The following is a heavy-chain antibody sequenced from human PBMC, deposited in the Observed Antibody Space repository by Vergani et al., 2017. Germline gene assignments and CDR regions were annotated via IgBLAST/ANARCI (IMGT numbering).Heavy chain of an antibody. CDR3: AKDSSSWYVGSNYYYYGMDV. D-gene: IGHD6-13*01. Sequence: EVQLVESGGVVVQPGGSLRLSCAASGFTFDDYAMHWVRQAPGKGLEWVSLISWDGGSTYYADSVKGRFTISRDNSKNSLYLQMNSLRAEDTALYYCAKDSSSWYVGSNYYYYGMDVWGQ. V-gene: IGHV3-43D*04. J-gene: IGHJ6*02. CDR2: ISWDGGST. CDR1: GFTFDDYA.